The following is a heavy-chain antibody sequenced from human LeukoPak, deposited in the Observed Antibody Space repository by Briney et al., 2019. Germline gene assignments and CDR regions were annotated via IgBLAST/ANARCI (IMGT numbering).Heavy chain of an antibody. CDR3: ARDPPSSSWSPTSDAFDI. CDR2: ISSSSSYI. D-gene: IGHD6-13*01. CDR1: GFTFSSYS. V-gene: IGHV3-21*01. Sequence: GGSLRLSCAASGFTFSSYSMNWVRQAPGKGLEWVSSISSSSSYIYYADSVKGRFTISRDNAKNSLYLQMNSLRAEDTAVYYCARDPPSSSWSPTSDAFDIWGQGTMVTVSS. J-gene: IGHJ3*02.